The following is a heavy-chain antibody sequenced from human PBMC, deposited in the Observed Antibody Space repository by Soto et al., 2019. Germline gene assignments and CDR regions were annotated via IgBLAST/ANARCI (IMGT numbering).Heavy chain of an antibody. D-gene: IGHD6-19*01. J-gene: IGHJ6*02. CDR2: IIPIFGTA. CDR3: AKVRYSSPMGYYYGMDV. V-gene: IGHV1-69*13. CDR1: RVTFSKFS. Sequence: GSSVKLSCKSSRVTFSKFSLTWVRQAPGLGLEWVGGIIPIFGTANYAQKFQGRVTITADESTSTSYMGVNNLRSEDTAVYYCAKVRYSSPMGYYYGMDVWG.